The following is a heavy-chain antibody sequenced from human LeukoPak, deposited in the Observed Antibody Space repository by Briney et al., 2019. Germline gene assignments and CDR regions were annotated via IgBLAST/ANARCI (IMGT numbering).Heavy chain of an antibody. Sequence: SETLSLTCAVYGGSFSGYYWSWIRQPPGKGPEWIGEINHSGSTNYNPSLKSRVTISVDTSKNQFSLKLSSVTAADTAVYYCASIAAAGGWFDPWGQGTLVTVSS. V-gene: IGHV4-34*01. CDR2: INHSGST. CDR1: GGSFSGYY. D-gene: IGHD6-13*01. CDR3: ASIAAAGGWFDP. J-gene: IGHJ5*02.